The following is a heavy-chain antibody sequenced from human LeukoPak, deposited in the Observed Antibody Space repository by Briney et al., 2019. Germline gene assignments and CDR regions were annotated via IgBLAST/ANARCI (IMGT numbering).Heavy chain of an antibody. J-gene: IGHJ5*01. Sequence: GGSLRLSCAASGFPFTNNYMSWVRQAPGKGPEWVSVINIGGSVSYADSVKGRFTISRDNSNSTLYLQMNSLRVEDTALYYCARVRRQVGSRWFDSWGQATLVTVSS. V-gene: IGHV3-53*01. CDR2: INIGGSV. D-gene: IGHD1-26*01. CDR3: ARVRRQVGSRWFDS. CDR1: GFPFTNNY.